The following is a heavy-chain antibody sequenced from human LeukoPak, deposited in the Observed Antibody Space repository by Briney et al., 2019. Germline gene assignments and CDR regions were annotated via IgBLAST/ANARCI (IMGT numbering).Heavy chain of an antibody. CDR1: GYTFTGYY. J-gene: IGHJ5*02. CDR3: ARDHPEIIVVVPAAIRPPNWFDP. D-gene: IGHD2-2*01. CDR2: INPNSGGT. V-gene: IGHV1-2*02. Sequence: GASVKVSCKAPGYTFTGYYMHWVRQAPGQGLEWMGWINPNSGGTNYAQKFQGRVTMTRDTSISTAYMELSRLRSDDTAVYYCARDHPEIIVVVPAAIRPPNWFDPWGQGTLVTVSS.